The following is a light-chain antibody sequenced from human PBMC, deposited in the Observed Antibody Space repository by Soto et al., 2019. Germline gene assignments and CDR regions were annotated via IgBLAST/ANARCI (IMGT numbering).Light chain of an antibody. CDR2: EVS. Sequence: QSALTQPPSASGSPGQSVTISCTGTSSYVGGYNYVSWYQQHPGKAPKLMIYEVSKRPSGFPDRFSGSKSGNTASLTVSGLQAEDEADYYCSSYAGSNNLGVVFGGGTKLTVL. CDR1: SSYVGGYNY. CDR3: SSYAGSNNLGVV. V-gene: IGLV2-8*01. J-gene: IGLJ2*01.